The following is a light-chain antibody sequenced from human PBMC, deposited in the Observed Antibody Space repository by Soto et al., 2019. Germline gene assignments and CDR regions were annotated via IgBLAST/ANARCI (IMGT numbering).Light chain of an antibody. CDR1: QSVSSGY. V-gene: IGKV3-20*01. J-gene: IGKJ1*01. CDR2: GAS. Sequence: ELVLTQSPGTLSLSPGDGATLSCRASQSVSSGYLAWYQQKPGQAPRLLIYGASRRAGGIPDRFSGSGSGTDFTLSISRLEPEDFAVYWCQHYGNSPTFGQGTRVQIK. CDR3: QHYGNSPT.